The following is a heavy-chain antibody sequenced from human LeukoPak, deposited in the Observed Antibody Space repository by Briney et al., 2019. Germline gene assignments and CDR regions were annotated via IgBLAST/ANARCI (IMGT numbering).Heavy chain of an antibody. J-gene: IGHJ5*02. V-gene: IGHV3-13*01. CDR2: IGTAGDT. CDR1: GFTFSSYD. Sequence: GGSLRLSCAASGFTFSSYDMHWVRQATGKGLEWVSAIGTAGDTYYPGSVKGRFTISRENAKNSLYLQMSSLRAGDTAVYYCARGGIAAAGTWSWFDPWGQGTLVTVSP. CDR3: ARGGIAAAGTWSWFDP. D-gene: IGHD6-13*01.